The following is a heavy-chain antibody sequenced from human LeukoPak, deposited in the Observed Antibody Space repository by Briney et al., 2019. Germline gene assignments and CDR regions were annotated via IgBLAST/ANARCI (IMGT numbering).Heavy chain of an antibody. V-gene: IGHV4-31*03. J-gene: IGHJ4*02. D-gene: IGHD6-13*01. Sequence: PSQPLSLTCTVSGGSISSGYYWSWIRQHPGKGLEWIGHICYSGRTYYNPSLKSRITISIDSSKKQFSLRLGSVTAADTAVYYCARVWGSSWSFDYWGRGTLVTVCS. CDR2: ICYSGRT. CDR3: ARVWGSSWSFDY. CDR1: GGSISSGYY.